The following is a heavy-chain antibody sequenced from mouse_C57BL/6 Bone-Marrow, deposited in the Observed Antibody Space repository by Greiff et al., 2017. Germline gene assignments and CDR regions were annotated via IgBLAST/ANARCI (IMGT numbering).Heavy chain of an antibody. CDR2: IYPRSGNT. J-gene: IGHJ1*03. D-gene: IGHD1-1*01. CDR1: GYTFTSYG. V-gene: IGHV1-81*01. CDR3: ARWITTVVDTGYFDV. Sequence: VKLQESGAELARPGASVKLSCKASGYTFTSYGISWVKQRTGQGLEWIGEIYPRSGNTYYNEKFKGKATLTADKSSSTAYMELRSLTSEDSAVYFCARWITTVVDTGYFDVWGTGTTVTVSS.